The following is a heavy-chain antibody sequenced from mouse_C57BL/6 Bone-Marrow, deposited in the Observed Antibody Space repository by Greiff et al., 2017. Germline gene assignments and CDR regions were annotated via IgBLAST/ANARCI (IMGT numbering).Heavy chain of an antibody. CDR1: GYTFTSYW. CDR2: IDPSDSYT. Sequence: QVQLQQSGAELARPGASVKLSCKASGYTFTSYWMHWVKQRPGQGLEWIGVIDPSDSYTNYNQKFKGKATLTVDTSSSTAYMQLSSLTSEDSAVYYCASTGFAYWGQGTLVTVSA. J-gene: IGHJ3*01. CDR3: ASTGFAY. D-gene: IGHD4-1*02. V-gene: IGHV1-59*01.